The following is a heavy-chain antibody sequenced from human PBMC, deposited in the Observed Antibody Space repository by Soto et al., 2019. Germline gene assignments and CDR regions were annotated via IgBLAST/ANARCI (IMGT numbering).Heavy chain of an antibody. CDR3: ASLPIAAVGTGLDY. CDR2: IIPIFGTA. D-gene: IGHD6-13*01. CDR1: GGTFSSYA. V-gene: IGHV1-69*13. Sequence: PSVKVSCKASGGTFSSYAISWVRQAPGQGLEWMGGIIPIFGTANYAQKFQGRVTITADESTSTAYMELSSLRSEDTAVYYCASLPIAAVGTGLDYWGQGTLVTVSS. J-gene: IGHJ4*02.